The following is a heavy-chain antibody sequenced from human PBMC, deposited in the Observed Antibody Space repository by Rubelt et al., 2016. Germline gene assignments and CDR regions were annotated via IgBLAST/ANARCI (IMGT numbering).Heavy chain of an antibody. CDR3: ARDPGGLDDN. CDR1: GYAFSGYF. V-gene: IGHV1-2*02. Sequence: QVQLAQSGAEIRKPGASVKVSCKTSGYAFSGYFIHWLRQAPGQGPEWMGWINPKSGGTHSAQRFQGRVTMTRDTSITTAYMELSGLKSDDTAMYYCARDPGGLDDNWGQGTLVTVSS. CDR2: INPKSGGT. D-gene: IGHD2-15*01. J-gene: IGHJ4*02.